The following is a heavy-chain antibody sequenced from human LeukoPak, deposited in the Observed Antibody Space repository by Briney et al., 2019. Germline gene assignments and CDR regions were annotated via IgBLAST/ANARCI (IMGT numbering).Heavy chain of an antibody. CDR1: GFTFSTYA. CDR2: ISVSGAST. J-gene: IGHJ6*03. CDR3: AKSPSESRITVLGHTLNFYVDV. V-gene: IGHV3-23*01. D-gene: IGHD3-3*01. Sequence: GSLRLSCSASGFTFSTYAMSWVRQAPGKGLEWVSTISVSGASTYYADSVKGRFTISRDNSKNTLYLQMNSLRAEDTAVYYCAKSPSESRITVLGHTLNFYVDVWGKGSTVTVSS.